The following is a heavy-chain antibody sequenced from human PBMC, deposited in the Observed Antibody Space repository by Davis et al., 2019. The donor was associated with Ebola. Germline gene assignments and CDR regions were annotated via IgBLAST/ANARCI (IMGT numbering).Heavy chain of an antibody. V-gene: IGHV2-70*12. CDR1: GFSLNTSGMC. J-gene: IGHJ5*02. CDR2: IYWDDDK. Sequence: SGPTLVKPTQTLTLTCTFSGFSLNTSGMCVSWIRQPPGKALEWLALIYWDDDKYYNPSLKSRLTITKDTSKNQVVLSMTNMDPVDTATYYCAHKAYGSLSNWFGPWGQGTLVTVSS. D-gene: IGHD4-17*01. CDR3: AHKAYGSLSNWFGP.